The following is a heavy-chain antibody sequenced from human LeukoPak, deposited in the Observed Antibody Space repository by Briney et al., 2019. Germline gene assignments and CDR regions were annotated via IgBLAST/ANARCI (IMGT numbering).Heavy chain of an antibody. J-gene: IGHJ4*02. CDR3: ASLVVVTAFGSFDY. Sequence: PVGSLRLSCAASGFTVSSNYMSWVRQAPGKGLEWVSVIYSGGSTYYADSVKGRFTISRDNSKNTLYLQMNSLRAEDTAVYYCASLVVVTAFGSFDYWGQGTLVTVSS. CDR2: IYSGGST. V-gene: IGHV3-53*01. CDR1: GFTVSSNY. D-gene: IGHD2-21*02.